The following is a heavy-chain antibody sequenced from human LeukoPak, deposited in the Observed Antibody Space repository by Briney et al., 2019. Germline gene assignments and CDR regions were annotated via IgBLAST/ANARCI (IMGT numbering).Heavy chain of an antibody. D-gene: IGHD4-17*01. CDR3: ATNSRYGDVDY. J-gene: IGHJ4*02. CDR2: ISSSSSYT. Sequence: GGSLRLSCAASGFTFSDYYMSWIRQAPGQGLEWISYISSSSSYTNYADSVKGRFTISRDNAKSSLYLQMNSLRAEDTAVYYCATNSRYGDVDYWGQGTLVTVSS. CDR1: GFTFSDYY. V-gene: IGHV3-11*06.